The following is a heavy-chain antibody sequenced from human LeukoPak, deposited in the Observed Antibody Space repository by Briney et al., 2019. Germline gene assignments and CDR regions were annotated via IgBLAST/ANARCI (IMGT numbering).Heavy chain of an antibody. CDR1: GFTFSSYA. D-gene: IGHD4-11*01. Sequence: PGGSLRLSCAASGFTFSSYAMSWVRQAPGKGLEWVSVISGGGGSTHYADSVKGRFTISRDNSKNTLCLQMNYLRAEDTAVYYCAKGTYSNGPDDYWGQGTLVTVSS. V-gene: IGHV3-23*01. CDR3: AKGTYSNGPDDY. CDR2: ISGGGGST. J-gene: IGHJ4*02.